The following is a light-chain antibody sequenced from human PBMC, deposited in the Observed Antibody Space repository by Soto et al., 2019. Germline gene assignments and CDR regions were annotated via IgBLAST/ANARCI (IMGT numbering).Light chain of an antibody. J-gene: IGKJ2*01. V-gene: IGKV4-1*01. CDR1: QSVLYSSSNKNY. CDR2: WAS. Sequence: DIVMTQSPDSLAVSLGERATINCKSSQSVLYSSSNKNYLAWYQQKPGQPPRLLIYWASTRESGVPDRFSGSGSGTDFTLTISSLQAEDVAVYYCQQYHFTPIYTFGQGTKLEIK. CDR3: QQYHFTPIYT.